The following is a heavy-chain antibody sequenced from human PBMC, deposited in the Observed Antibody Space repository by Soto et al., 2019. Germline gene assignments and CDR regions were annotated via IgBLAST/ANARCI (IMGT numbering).Heavy chain of an antibody. CDR1: GYNFTTFW. CDR2: IYPGDSET. J-gene: IGHJ4*02. CDR3: ARLGFPGAIYFDS. Sequence: GESLKISCKGSGYNFTTFWIGWVRQMPGKGLEWMGIIYPGDSETKYSPDFEGQVTISADRSANTAYLQWRSLRASDTAMYYCARLGFPGAIYFDSWGLGTLVTV. V-gene: IGHV5-51*01.